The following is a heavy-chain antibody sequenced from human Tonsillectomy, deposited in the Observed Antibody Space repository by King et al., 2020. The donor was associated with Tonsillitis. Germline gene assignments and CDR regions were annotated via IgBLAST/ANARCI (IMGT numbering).Heavy chain of an antibody. V-gene: IGHV3-13*01. CDR3: ARVLSEDDAFDI. Sequence: QLVESGGGLVQPGGSLRLSCAASGFTFSSYDMHWVRQATGKGLEWVSAIGTAGDTYYPGSVKGRFTISRENAKNSSYLQMNSLRAGDTAVYYCARVLSEDDAFDIWGQGTMVTVSS. CDR2: IGTAGDT. J-gene: IGHJ3*02. D-gene: IGHD3-3*02. CDR1: GFTFSSYD.